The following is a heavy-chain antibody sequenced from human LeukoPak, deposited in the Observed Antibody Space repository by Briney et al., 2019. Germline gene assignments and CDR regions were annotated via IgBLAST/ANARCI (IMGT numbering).Heavy chain of an antibody. D-gene: IGHD6-13*01. CDR1: GFTFSTYW. CDR2: IKQDGSEK. V-gene: IGHV3-7*01. J-gene: IGHJ4*02. CDR3: ARDSAGNDY. Sequence: PGGSLRLSSEASGFTFSTYWMSWVRQAPGKGLEWVANIKQDGSEKYYVDSVKGRFTISRDNAKNSLYLQMNSLRAEDTAMYYCARDSAGNDYWGQGTLVTVSS.